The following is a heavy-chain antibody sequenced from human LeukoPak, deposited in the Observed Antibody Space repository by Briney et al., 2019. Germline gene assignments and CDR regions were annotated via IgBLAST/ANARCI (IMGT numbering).Heavy chain of an antibody. D-gene: IGHD2-2*01. V-gene: IGHV4-59*01. J-gene: IGHJ4*02. CDR3: ALGDSSSSSCYVFDY. CDR1: GGSISSYY. CDR2: IFNSGST. Sequence: SETLSLTCTVSGGSISSYYWSWIRQPPGKGLEWIGYIFNSGSTNYNPSLKSRVTILVDPSKNPFSLRLSPLTAAVTAVYFCALGDSSSSSCYVFDYWGQGTLVTVSS.